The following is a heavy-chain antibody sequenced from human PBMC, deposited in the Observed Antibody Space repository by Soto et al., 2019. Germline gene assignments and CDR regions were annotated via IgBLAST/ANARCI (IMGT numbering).Heavy chain of an antibody. CDR3: ARLLLWFGEATHLFDY. Sequence: QLQLQESGPGLVKPSETLSLTCTVSGGSISSSSYYWGWIRQPPGKGLEWIGSIYYRGSTYYNPSLKSRVTISVDTSKNQFSLKLSSVTAADTAVYYCARLLLWFGEATHLFDYWGQGTLVTVSS. CDR2: IYYRGST. D-gene: IGHD3-10*01. CDR1: GGSISSSSYY. V-gene: IGHV4-39*01. J-gene: IGHJ4*02.